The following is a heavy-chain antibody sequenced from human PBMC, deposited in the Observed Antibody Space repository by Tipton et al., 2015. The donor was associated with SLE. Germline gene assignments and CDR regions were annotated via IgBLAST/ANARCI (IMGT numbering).Heavy chain of an antibody. J-gene: IGHJ6*02. Sequence: TLSLTCTVSGGSISSSDYFWGWIRQPPGKGLEWIGNIFYSGGTYCNPTLKSRVTISVDTSKNQFSLNLSSVTAADTAMYYCARVVTVGATHYYDVDVWGPGTTVTVSS. V-gene: IGHV4-39*07. CDR2: IFYSGGT. CDR3: ARVVTVGATHYYDVDV. CDR1: GGSISSSDYF. D-gene: IGHD2-15*01.